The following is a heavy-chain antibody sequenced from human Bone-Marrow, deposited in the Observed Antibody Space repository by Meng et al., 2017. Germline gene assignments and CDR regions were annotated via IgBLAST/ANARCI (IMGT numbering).Heavy chain of an antibody. CDR1: GGSVSSGSYY. V-gene: IGHV4-61*01. D-gene: IGHD3-22*01. CDR2: IYYSGST. CDR3: ARAQSGDYNSSGYYTYFDY. Sequence: SETLSLTCTVSGGSVSSGSYYWSWIRQPPGKGLEWIGYIYYSGSTNYNPSLKSRVTISVDTSKNQFSLKLSSVTAADTAVYYCARAQSGDYNSSGYYTYFDYWGQGTLVTVSS. J-gene: IGHJ4*02.